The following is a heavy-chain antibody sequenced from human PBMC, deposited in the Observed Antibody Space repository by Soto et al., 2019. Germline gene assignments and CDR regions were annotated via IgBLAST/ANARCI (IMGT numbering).Heavy chain of an antibody. CDR1: GGSISSSSYY. V-gene: IGHV4-39*01. CDR2: IYYSGST. J-gene: IGHJ5*02. Sequence: QLQLQESGPGLVKPSETLSLTCTVSGGSISSSSYYWGWIRQPPGKGLEWIGSIYYSGSTYYNPSLKSRVTISVDTSNNQFSLKLSSVTAADTAVYYCARKVGSTSDDNWFDPWGQGTLVTVSS. D-gene: IGHD2-2*01. CDR3: ARKVGSTSDDNWFDP.